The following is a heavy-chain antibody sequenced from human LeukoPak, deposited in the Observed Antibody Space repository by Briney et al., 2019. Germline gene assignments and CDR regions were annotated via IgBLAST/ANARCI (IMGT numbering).Heavy chain of an antibody. J-gene: IGHJ6*03. Sequence: ASVKVSCKASGYTFTSYDINWVRQATGQGLEWMGWMNPNSGNTGYAQKFQGRVTITRNTSISTAYMELSSLRSEDTAVYYCARRIAAAPYYYYMDVWGKGTTVTVSS. V-gene: IGHV1-8*03. CDR1: GYTFTSYD. D-gene: IGHD6-13*01. CDR3: ARRIAAAPYYYYMDV. CDR2: MNPNSGNT.